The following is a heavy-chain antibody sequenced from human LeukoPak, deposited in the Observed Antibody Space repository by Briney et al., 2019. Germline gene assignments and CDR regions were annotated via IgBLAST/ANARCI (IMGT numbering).Heavy chain of an antibody. CDR3: AREGPYSYYDFWSGYYPPNYGMDV. CDR1: GVSIGSGYY. D-gene: IGHD3-3*01. V-gene: IGHV4-38-2*02. J-gene: IGHJ6*02. Sequence: SETLSLTCTVSGVSIGSGYYWAWIRQPPGKGLEWIGSIHYGGTTHYNPSLQSRVTISVDTSKNQFSLKLSSVTAADTAVYYCAREGPYSYYDFWSGYYPPNYGMDVWGQGTTVTVSS. CDR2: IHYGGTT.